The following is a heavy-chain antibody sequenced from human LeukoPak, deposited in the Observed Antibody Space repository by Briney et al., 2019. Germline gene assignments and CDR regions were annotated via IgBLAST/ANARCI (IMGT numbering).Heavy chain of an antibody. D-gene: IGHD2-2*01. CDR2: INPTGGST. CDR1: GYTFTTYY. CDR3: ARVRGERPAALDY. J-gene: IGHJ4*02. Sequence: ASVKVSCKASGYTFTTYYMHWVRQAPGKGLEWMGKINPTGGSTTYAQKFQGRVTMTRDMSTNTVYMELSSLRSEDTAVYYCARVRGERPAALDYWGQGTLVTVSS. V-gene: IGHV1-46*01.